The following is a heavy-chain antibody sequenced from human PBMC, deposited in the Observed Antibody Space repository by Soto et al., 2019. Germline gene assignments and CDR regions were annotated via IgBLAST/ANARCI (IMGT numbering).Heavy chain of an antibody. CDR1: GGTFSSYT. J-gene: IGHJ4*02. Sequence: QVQLVQSGAEVKKPGSSVKVSCKASGGTFSSYTISWVRQAPGQGLEWMGRIIPILGIANYAQKFQGRVTITADKSTRTAYMELSSLRSEDTAVYYSARGGTTVVTSSYYFDYWGQGTLVTVSS. CDR3: ARGGTTVVTSSYYFDY. CDR2: IIPILGIA. V-gene: IGHV1-69*02. D-gene: IGHD4-17*01.